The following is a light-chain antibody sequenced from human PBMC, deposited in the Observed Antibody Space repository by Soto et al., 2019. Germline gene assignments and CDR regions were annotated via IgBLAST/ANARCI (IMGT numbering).Light chain of an antibody. CDR1: SSDVGGHNY. V-gene: IGLV2-14*01. Sequence: QSVLTQPASVSGSPGQSITISCTGTSSDVGGHNYVSWYQQHPGKAPKLVIYGVTYRPSGVSARFSGSKFQNTASLTISGLQAEDEADYYCSSFRSGSIVLFGGGTKLTVL. CDR2: GVT. CDR3: SSFRSGSIVL. J-gene: IGLJ3*02.